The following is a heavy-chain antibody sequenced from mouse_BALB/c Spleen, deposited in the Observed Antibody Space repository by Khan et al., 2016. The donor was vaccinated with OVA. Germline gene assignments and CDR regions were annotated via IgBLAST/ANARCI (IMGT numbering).Heavy chain of an antibody. Sequence: VQLKESGPELVKPGASVKMSCKAAGYTFTSYVMHWVKQKPGLGLEWIGYIYPFNDDTKYNEKFIGKATLTSDKSSSTAYMGLSSLTSEDSAVDYCAPVGTYYVSFAYWGQGTLVTVSA. CDR1: GYTFTSYV. CDR2: IYPFNDDT. J-gene: IGHJ3*01. CDR3: APVGTYYVSFAY. V-gene: IGHV1S136*01. D-gene: IGHD1-1*01.